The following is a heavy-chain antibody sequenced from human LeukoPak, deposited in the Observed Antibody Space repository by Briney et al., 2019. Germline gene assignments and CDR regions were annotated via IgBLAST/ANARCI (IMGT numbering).Heavy chain of an antibody. V-gene: IGHV3-20*04. J-gene: IGHJ6*03. CDR2: INWNGGST. CDR3: ARGIAAAGPYYYYMDV. CDR1: GFTFDDYG. D-gene: IGHD6-13*01. Sequence: GGSLSLSCAASGFTFDDYGMRWVRPARGEGLEWCSGINWNGGSTGYADSVKGRFTISRDNAKNSLYLQMNSLRAEDTALYYCARGIAAAGPYYYYMDVWGKGTTVTVSS.